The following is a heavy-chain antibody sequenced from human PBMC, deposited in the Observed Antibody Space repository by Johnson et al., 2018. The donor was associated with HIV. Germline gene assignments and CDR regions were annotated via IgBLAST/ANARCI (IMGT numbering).Heavy chain of an antibody. CDR1: GFTFSDYY. V-gene: IGHV3-11*01. CDR3: ARDRQAVRGTFDI. CDR2: IGSGGST. Sequence: QVHLVESGGGLVKPGGSLRLSCAASGFTFSDYYMSWIRQAPGKGLEWISYIGSGGSTYYADSVKGRFTISRDNSKNTLYLQMNSLRAEDTALYYCARDRQAVRGTFDIWGQGTMVTVSS. D-gene: IGHD6-19*01. J-gene: IGHJ3*02.